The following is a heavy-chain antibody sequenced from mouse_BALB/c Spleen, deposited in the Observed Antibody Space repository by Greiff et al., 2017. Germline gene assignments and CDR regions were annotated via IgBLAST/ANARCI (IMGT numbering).Heavy chain of an antibody. CDR2: INPYNDGT. CDR1: GYTFTSYV. CDR3: ASGLDY. J-gene: IGHJ2*01. V-gene: IGHV1-14*01. Sequence: EVKLMESGPELVKPGASVKMSCKASGYTFTSYVMHWVKQKPGQGLEWIGYINPYNDGTKYNEKFKGKATLTSDKSSSTAYMELSSLTSEDSAVHYCASGLDYWGQGTTLTVSS.